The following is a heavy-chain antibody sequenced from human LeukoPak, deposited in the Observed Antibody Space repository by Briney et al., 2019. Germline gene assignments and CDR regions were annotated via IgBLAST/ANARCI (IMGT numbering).Heavy chain of an antibody. CDR1: GYTFTGYY. CDR2: INPNSGGT. D-gene: IGHD1-1*01. V-gene: IGHV1-2*02. J-gene: IGHJ4*02. CDR3: AREGQYNWNDVPIDY. Sequence: ASVKVSCKASGYTFTGYYMYWVRQAPGQGLEWMGWINPNSGGTNYAQKFQGRVTMTRDTSISTVYMELSRLRSDDTAVYYCAREGQYNWNDVPIDYWGQGTLVTVSS.